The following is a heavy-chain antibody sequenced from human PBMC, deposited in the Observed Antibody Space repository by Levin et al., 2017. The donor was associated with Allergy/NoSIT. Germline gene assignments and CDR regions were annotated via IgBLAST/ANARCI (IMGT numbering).Heavy chain of an antibody. Sequence: QTLSLTCTPSGFSLSTSGMSVGWIRQPPGKALEWLALIDWDDDTYYSTSLKTRLTISKDTSKNQVVLIMTDMDPVDTATYYCARIIRGVIPAFDIWGQGTTVTVSS. V-gene: IGHV2-70*01. CDR2: IDWDDDT. CDR1: GFSLSTSGMS. D-gene: IGHD3-10*01. CDR3: ARIIRGVIPAFDI. J-gene: IGHJ3*02.